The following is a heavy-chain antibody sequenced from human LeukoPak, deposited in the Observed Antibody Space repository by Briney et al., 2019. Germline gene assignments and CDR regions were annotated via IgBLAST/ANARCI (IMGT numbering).Heavy chain of an antibody. Sequence: PGGSLSLSCAASGFTFSSYWMSWVRQAPGKGLEWVANIKQDGREKYYVDSVKGRFTISRDNAKNSLYLQMNSLRAEDTAVYYCARDVMITFGGVIVMYYFDYWGQGTLVTVSS. D-gene: IGHD3-16*02. V-gene: IGHV3-7*01. CDR1: GFTFSSYW. CDR2: IKQDGREK. J-gene: IGHJ4*02. CDR3: ARDVMITFGGVIVMYYFDY.